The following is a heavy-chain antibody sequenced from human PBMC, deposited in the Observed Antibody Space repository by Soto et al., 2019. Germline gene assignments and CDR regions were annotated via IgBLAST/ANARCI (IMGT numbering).Heavy chain of an antibody. CDR1: GASISSGGYS. CDR3: ARGGYDILTGYPQGLDY. J-gene: IGHJ4*02. V-gene: IGHV4-30-2*01. Sequence: TLSLTCAVSGASISSGGYSWGWIRQPPGKGLEWIGYIYHSGSTYYNPCLKSRVTISVDRSKNQFSLKLSSVTAADTAVYYCARGGYDILTGYPQGLDYWGQGTLVTVSS. D-gene: IGHD3-9*01. CDR2: IYHSGST.